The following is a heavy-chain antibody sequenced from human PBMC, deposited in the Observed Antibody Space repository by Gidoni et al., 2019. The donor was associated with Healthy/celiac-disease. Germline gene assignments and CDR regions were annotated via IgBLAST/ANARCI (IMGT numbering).Heavy chain of an antibody. CDR3: ARVFHYYDSSGYPGY. CDR2: INPNSGGT. V-gene: IGHV1-2*02. Sequence: QVQLVQSGAEVKKPGASVKVSCKASGYTFTGYYMHWVRQAPGQGLEWMGWINPNSGGTNYAQKFQGRVTMTRDTSISTAYMELSRLRSDDTAVYYCARVFHYYDSSGYPGYWGQGTLVTVSS. CDR1: GYTFTGYY. D-gene: IGHD3-22*01. J-gene: IGHJ4*02.